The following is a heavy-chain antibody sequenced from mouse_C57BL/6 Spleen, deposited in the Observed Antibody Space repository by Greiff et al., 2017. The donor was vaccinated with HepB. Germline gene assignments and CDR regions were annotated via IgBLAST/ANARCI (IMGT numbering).Heavy chain of an antibody. J-gene: IGHJ4*01. CDR2: IHPNSGST. D-gene: IGHD1-1*02. CDR1: GYTFTSYW. Sequence: QVQLQQPGAELVKPGASVKLSCKASGYTFTSYWMHWVKQRPGQGLEWIGMIHPNSGSTNYNEKFKSKATLTVDKSSSTAYMQLSSLSSEDSAVYYCARGWYYYAMAYWGQGTSVTVSS. V-gene: IGHV1-64*01. CDR3: ARGWYYYAMAY.